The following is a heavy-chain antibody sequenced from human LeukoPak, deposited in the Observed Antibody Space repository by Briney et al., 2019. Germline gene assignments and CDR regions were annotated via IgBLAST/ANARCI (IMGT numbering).Heavy chain of an antibody. J-gene: IGHJ4*02. Sequence: ASVKVSCKVSEYTLTELSMHWVREAPGKGLEWMGGFDPEDGETIYAQKFQGIVTMTEDTSTDTAYIKLSSLRSEDTEVYYCASERIGITMVRGAKFDYWGQGALITVSS. D-gene: IGHD3-10*01. CDR3: ASERIGITMVRGAKFDY. V-gene: IGHV1-24*01. CDR1: EYTLTELS. CDR2: FDPEDGET.